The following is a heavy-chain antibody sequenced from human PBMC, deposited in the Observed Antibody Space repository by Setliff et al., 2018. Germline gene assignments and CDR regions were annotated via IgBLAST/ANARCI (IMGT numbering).Heavy chain of an antibody. D-gene: IGHD3-22*01. Sequence: SVKVSCKASGGTFSKYGISCVRQAPGQGLEWMGGTIPMFGPTNYARKFQGRVTIITDESTSTAYMQRSSLGAEDTAVYYCVREGVDSRSSTDYRYYMDVWGKGTTVTVSS. CDR2: TIPMFGPT. V-gene: IGHV1-69*05. J-gene: IGHJ6*03. CDR1: GGTFSKYG. CDR3: VREGVDSRSSTDYRYYMDV.